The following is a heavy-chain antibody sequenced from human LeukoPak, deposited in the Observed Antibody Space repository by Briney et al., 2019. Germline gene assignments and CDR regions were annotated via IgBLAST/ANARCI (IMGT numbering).Heavy chain of an antibody. CDR1: GFTFDDYA. CDR2: ISWNSGSI. V-gene: IGHV3-9*01. J-gene: IGHJ4*02. CDR3: AKDIGGWYSGHFGY. D-gene: IGHD6-19*01. Sequence: PGGSLRLSCAASGFTFDDYAMHWVRQAPGKGLEWVSGISWNSGSIGYADSVKGRFTISRDNAKNSLYLQMNSLRAEDTALYYCAKDIGGWYSGHFGYWGQGTLVTVSS.